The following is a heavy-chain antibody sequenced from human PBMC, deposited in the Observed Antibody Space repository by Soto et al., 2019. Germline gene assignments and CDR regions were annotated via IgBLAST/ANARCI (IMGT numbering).Heavy chain of an antibody. V-gene: IGHV3-23*01. CDR2: ISGSGGST. Sequence: QAGGSLRLSCAASGFTFSSYAMSWVRQAPGKGLEWVSAISGSGGSTYYADSVKGRFTISRDNSKNTLYLQMNSLRAEDTAVYYCAKQAGGSYYVLLSQLGAFDIWGQGTMVTVSS. CDR1: GFTFSSYA. CDR3: AKQAGGSYYVLLSQLGAFDI. J-gene: IGHJ3*02. D-gene: IGHD1-26*01.